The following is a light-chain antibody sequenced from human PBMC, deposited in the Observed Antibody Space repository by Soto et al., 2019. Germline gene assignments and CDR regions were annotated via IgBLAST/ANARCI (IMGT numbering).Light chain of an antibody. CDR2: DAS. CDR1: QSLTGW. Sequence: DIQMTQSPSTLSASVGDRVIITCRASQSLTGWLAWYQQKPGKAPNVLIYDASSLESGVPSRFSGSGFGTEFTLTISSLQPDDFATYYCQQYKSNPITFGQGTRLDIK. J-gene: IGKJ5*01. CDR3: QQYKSNPIT. V-gene: IGKV1-5*01.